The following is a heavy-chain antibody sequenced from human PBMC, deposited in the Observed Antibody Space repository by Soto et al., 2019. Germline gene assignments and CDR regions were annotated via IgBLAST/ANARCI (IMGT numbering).Heavy chain of an antibody. D-gene: IGHD6-6*01. CDR3: ARGRVRVAARPNWFDP. Sequence: QVQLQQWGAGLLKPSETLSLTCAVYGGSFSGYYWSWIRQPPGKGLEWIGEIKHSGSTNYNPSLKSRVTISVDTSKNQFSLKLSSVTAADTAVYYCARGRVRVAARPNWFDPWGQGTLVTVSS. V-gene: IGHV4-34*01. CDR2: IKHSGST. J-gene: IGHJ5*02. CDR1: GGSFSGYY.